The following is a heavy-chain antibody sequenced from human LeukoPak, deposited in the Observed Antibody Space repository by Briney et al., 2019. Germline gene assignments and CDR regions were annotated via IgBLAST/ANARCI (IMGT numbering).Heavy chain of an antibody. CDR2: TYYRSKWYN. CDR1: GDSVSSNSAA. Sequence: SQTLSLTCAISGDSVSSNSAAWNWIRQSPSRGLEWLGRTYYRSKWYNDYAVSVKSRITISPDTSKNQFSLQLNSVTPEDTAVYYCARDQSNYYGSGSYYPFNPWGQGTLVTVSS. V-gene: IGHV6-1*01. J-gene: IGHJ5*02. CDR3: ARDQSNYYGSGSYYPFNP. D-gene: IGHD3-10*01.